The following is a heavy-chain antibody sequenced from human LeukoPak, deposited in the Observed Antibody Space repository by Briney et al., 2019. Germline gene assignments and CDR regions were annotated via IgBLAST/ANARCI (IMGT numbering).Heavy chain of an antibody. CDR2: ISAYNDST. CDR1: GYTFTSYG. J-gene: IGHJ4*02. Sequence: ASVKVPCKASGYTFTSYGISWVRQAPGQGLEWMGWISAYNDSTNYAQNLQGRVTMTTDTSTSTAYMELRSLTSDDTAVYYCARVGAYCTSTSCLDYWGQGTLVTVSS. D-gene: IGHD2-2*01. CDR3: ARVGAYCTSTSCLDY. V-gene: IGHV1-18*01.